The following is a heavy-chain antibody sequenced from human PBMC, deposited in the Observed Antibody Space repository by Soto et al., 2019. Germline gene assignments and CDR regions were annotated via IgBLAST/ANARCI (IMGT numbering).Heavy chain of an antibody. Sequence: ASVKVSCKASGYTFTSYYMHWVRQAPGQGLEWMGIINPSGGSTSYAQKFQGRVTMTRDTSTSTVYMELSSLRSEDTAVYYCAGPYCSGGSCYSDDYDGMDVWGQGTTVTVTS. J-gene: IGHJ6*02. CDR2: INPSGGST. D-gene: IGHD2-15*01. V-gene: IGHV1-46*01. CDR1: GYTFTSYY. CDR3: AGPYCSGGSCYSDDYDGMDV.